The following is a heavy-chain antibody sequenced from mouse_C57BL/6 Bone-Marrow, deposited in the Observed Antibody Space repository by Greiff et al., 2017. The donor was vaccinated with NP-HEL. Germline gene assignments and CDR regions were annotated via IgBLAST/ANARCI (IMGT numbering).Heavy chain of an antibody. CDR2: LYPGDGDT. CDR1: GYAFSSSW. J-gene: IGHJ2*01. V-gene: IGHV1-82*01. CDR3: AKGGGATVVAEGFDD. D-gene: IGHD1-1*01. Sequence: QVQLQQSGPELVKPGASVKISCKASGYAFSSSWMNWVKQRPGKGLEWIGRLYPGDGDTNYNGKFKGKATLTADKSSSTAYMQLSSLTSEDSAVYFCAKGGGATVVAEGFDDWGQGTTLTVSS.